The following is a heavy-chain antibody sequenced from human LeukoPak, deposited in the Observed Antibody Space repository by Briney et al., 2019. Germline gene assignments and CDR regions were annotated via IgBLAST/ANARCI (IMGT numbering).Heavy chain of an antibody. V-gene: IGHV1-18*04. CDR2: ISAYNGNT. CDR3: ASITGTTDSTINWFDP. Sequence: ASVKVSCKASGYTFTSYYMHWVRQATGQGLEWMGWISAYNGNTNYAQKLQGRVTMTTDTSTSTAYMELRSLRSDDTAVYYCASITGTTDSTINWFDPWGQGTLVTVSS. J-gene: IGHJ5*02. CDR1: GYTFTSYY. D-gene: IGHD1-20*01.